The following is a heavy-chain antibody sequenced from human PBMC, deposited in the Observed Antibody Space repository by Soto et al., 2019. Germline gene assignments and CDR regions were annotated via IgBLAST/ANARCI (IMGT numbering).Heavy chain of an antibody. CDR1: GGSISSYY. CDR2: IYYSGST. CDR3: ARGHYYDSSGNWFDP. J-gene: IGHJ5*02. Sequence: SETLSLTCTVSGGSISSYYWSWIRQPPGKGLEWIVYIYYSGSTNYNPSLKSRVTISVDTSKNQFSLKLSSVTAADTAVYYCARGHYYDSSGNWFDPWGQGTLVTVSS. D-gene: IGHD3-22*01. V-gene: IGHV4-59*08.